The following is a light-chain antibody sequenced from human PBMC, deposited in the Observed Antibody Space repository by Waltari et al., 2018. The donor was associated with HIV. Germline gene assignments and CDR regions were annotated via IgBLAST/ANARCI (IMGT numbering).Light chain of an antibody. J-gene: IGLJ2*01. Sequence: HSVLTQPPSVSGAPGQKVTISCTGSRSNIGASYDVHWYQQVPGTAPRLLIHGNIYRPSGGPDRFSASRSWSSASLAITGLQADDEADYYCQSYDSNLSGLVFGGGTKLTVL. V-gene: IGLV1-40*01. CDR1: RSNIGASYD. CDR3: QSYDSNLSGLV. CDR2: GNI.